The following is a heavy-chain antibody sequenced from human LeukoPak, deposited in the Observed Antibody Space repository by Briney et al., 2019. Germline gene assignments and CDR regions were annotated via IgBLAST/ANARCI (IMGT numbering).Heavy chain of an antibody. CDR3: ARAPGVDLYSSSGMDV. CDR1: GFIFNSYW. Sequence: GGSLRLSCAASGFIFNSYWVNWVRQAPGKGLEWVANIKQDGSEQYYVDSVKGRFTISRDNAKNSLYLQMNNLRVEDTAVYYCARAPGVDLYSSSGMDVWGKGTTVTISS. D-gene: IGHD6-6*01. V-gene: IGHV3-7*01. J-gene: IGHJ6*01. CDR2: IKQDGSEQ.